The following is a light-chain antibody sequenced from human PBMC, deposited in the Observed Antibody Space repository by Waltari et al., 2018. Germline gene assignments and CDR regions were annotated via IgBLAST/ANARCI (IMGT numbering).Light chain of an antibody. J-gene: IGLJ2*01. CDR2: DVF. CDR1: GNDVGSYDY. V-gene: IGLV2-11*01. CDR3: CPYAGPA. Sequence: QSALTQPRSVSGSPGQSVTISCTGTGNDVGSYDYVSWYQQQSGRAPKLIIYDVFNRPSGVPDRFSGSRSGGTAYLTISGLQAEDEADYYCCPYAGPAFGEGTKLTVL.